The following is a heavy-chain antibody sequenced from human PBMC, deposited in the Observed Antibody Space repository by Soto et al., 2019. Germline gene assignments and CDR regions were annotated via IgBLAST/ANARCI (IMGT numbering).Heavy chain of an antibody. CDR1: VFTFSSYS. CDR3: ASLGIAVAGTFNWFDP. CDR2: ISSSSYI. Sequence: GGSLRLSCAASVFTFSSYSMNWVRQAPGKGLEWVSSISSSSYIYYADSVKGRFTISRDNAKNSLYLQMNSLRAEDTAVYYCASLGIAVAGTFNWFDPWGQGTLVTVSS. D-gene: IGHD6-19*01. V-gene: IGHV3-21*01. J-gene: IGHJ5*02.